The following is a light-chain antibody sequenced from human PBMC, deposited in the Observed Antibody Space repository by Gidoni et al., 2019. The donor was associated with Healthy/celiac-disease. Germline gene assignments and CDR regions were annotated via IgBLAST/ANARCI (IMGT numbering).Light chain of an antibody. Sequence: DIVMTQSPLYLPVTPGEPASISCRSSQSLLHSNGYNYLDWYLQKPGQSPQLLIYLGSNRASGVPDRFSGSGSGTDFTLKISRVEAEDVGVYYCMQARQTLTFGPGTKVDIK. CDR2: LGS. V-gene: IGKV2-28*01. CDR3: MQARQTLT. J-gene: IGKJ3*01. CDR1: QSLLHSNGYNY.